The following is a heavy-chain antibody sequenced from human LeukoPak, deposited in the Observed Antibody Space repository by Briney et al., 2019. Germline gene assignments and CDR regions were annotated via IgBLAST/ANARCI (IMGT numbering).Heavy chain of an antibody. CDR3: VRIYCTSTSCYRDSYYGIDV. J-gene: IGHJ6*02. CDR1: GDSISSSRHS. V-gene: IGHV4-39*01. Sequence: SETLSLTCTVSGDSISSSRHSWGWIRQPPGKGLEWIGSISYSGSTYYNPSLKTRVTMSVDTSENQFSLKLSSVTAADSTVYYYVRIYCTSTSCYRDSYYGIDVWGQGTTVTVSS. D-gene: IGHD2-2*02. CDR2: ISYSGST.